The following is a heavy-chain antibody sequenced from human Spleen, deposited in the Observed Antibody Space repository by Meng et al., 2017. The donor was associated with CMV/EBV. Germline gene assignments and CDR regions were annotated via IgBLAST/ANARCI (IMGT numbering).Heavy chain of an antibody. V-gene: IGHV3-21*01. Sequence: GSLRLSCAASGFTFSSYSMNWVRQAPGKGLEWVSSISSSSSYIYYADSVKGRFTISRGNAKNSLYLQMNSLRAEDTAVYYCASATPYYYYYGMDVWGQGTTVTVSS. CDR2: ISSSSSYI. CDR1: GFTFSSYS. CDR3: ASATPYYYYYGMDV. J-gene: IGHJ6*02.